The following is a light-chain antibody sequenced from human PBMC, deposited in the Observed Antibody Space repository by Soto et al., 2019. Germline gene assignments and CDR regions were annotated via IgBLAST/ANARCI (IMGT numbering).Light chain of an antibody. CDR1: HSDIGAGYG. V-gene: IGLV1-40*01. Sequence: QSVLTQPPSVTGAPGQRVTISCTGSHSDIGAGYGVHWYQQFPHSAPKLLIYDTTNRPSGVPDRFAGSRSGTSASLAITGLQAEDEADYYCQSFESSRSGLLFGGGTKLTVL. J-gene: IGLJ3*02. CDR2: DTT. CDR3: QSFESSRSGLL.